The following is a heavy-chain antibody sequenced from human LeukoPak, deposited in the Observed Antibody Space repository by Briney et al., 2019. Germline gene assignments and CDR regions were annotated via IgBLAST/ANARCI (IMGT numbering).Heavy chain of an antibody. D-gene: IGHD4-17*01. CDR3: ARVDYGDYSKDFDY. CDR2: INHSGST. V-gene: IGHV4-39*07. J-gene: IGHJ4*02. Sequence: PSETLSLTCTVSGGSISSGGYYWSWIRQPPGKGLEWIGEINHSGSTNYNPSLKSRVTMSVDTSKNQFSLKVNSMTAADTAVYYCARVDYGDYSKDFDYWGQGTLVTVSS. CDR1: GGSISSGGYY.